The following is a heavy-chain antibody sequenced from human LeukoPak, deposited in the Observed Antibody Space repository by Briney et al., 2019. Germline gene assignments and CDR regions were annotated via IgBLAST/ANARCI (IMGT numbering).Heavy chain of an antibody. CDR2: ISAYNGNT. CDR1: GYTFTSYG. CDR3: ARDLYCSSTSCSKRGSGYFQH. Sequence: GASVKVSCKASGYTFTSYGISWVRQAPGQGPEWTGWISAYNGNTNYAQKLQGRVTMTTDTSTSTAYMELRSLRSDDTAVYYCARDLYCSSTSCSKRGSGYFQHWGQGTLVTVSS. J-gene: IGHJ1*01. D-gene: IGHD2-2*01. V-gene: IGHV1-18*01.